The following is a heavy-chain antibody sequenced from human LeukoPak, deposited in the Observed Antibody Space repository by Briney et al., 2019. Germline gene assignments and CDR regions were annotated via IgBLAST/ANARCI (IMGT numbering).Heavy chain of an antibody. CDR3: AREVAVAGTIDY. CDR2: IYYSGST. CDR1: GGSISSYY. J-gene: IGHJ4*02. Sequence: SETLSLTCTVSGGSISSYYWSWIRQPPGKGLEWIGYIYYSGSTNCNPSPKSRVTISVDTSKNQFSLKLSSVTAADTAVYYCAREVAVAGTIDYWGQGTLVTVSS. D-gene: IGHD6-19*01. V-gene: IGHV4-59*01.